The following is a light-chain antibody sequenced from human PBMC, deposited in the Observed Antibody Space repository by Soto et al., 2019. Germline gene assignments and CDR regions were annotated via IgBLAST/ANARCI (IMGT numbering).Light chain of an antibody. V-gene: IGLV2-14*01. Sequence: QSALTQPASVSGSPGQSITISCTGTSSDVGGYNYVSWYQQHPGKAPKVIIYDVNNPPSGLSYRFSGSKSGNTASLSISGLQAEDEADYYCSSYTSSSTYVFGTGTKVTVL. CDR3: SSYTSSSTYV. CDR1: SSDVGGYNY. J-gene: IGLJ1*01. CDR2: DVN.